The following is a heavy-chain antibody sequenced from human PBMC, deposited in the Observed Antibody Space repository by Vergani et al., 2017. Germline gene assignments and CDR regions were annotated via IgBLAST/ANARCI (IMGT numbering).Heavy chain of an antibody. Sequence: EVQLVQSGAEVKKPGESLKISCQISGYSFTKYWIVWVRQMPGKGLEWMGIIHPADSDTRYRPSFQGQVTISVDKSNSTAYLQRSSLRASDSAMYYCARRYGRDSSGSKYVDYWGQGTLVTVSS. D-gene: IGHD3-22*01. CDR1: GYSFTKYW. V-gene: IGHV5-51*01. J-gene: IGHJ4*02. CDR2: IHPADSDT. CDR3: ARRYGRDSSGSKYVDY.